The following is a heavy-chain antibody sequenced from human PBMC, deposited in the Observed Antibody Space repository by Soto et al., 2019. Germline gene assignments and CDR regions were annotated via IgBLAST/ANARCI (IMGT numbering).Heavy chain of an antibody. J-gene: IGHJ3*02. Sequence: ASVKVSCKVSGYTLTELSMHWVRQAPGKGLEWMGGFDPEDGETIYAQKFQGRVTMTEDTSTDTAYMELSSLRSEDTAVYYYATGGYGDRREHAFDIWGQGTMVTVSS. CDR2: FDPEDGET. D-gene: IGHD4-17*01. CDR1: GYTLTELS. V-gene: IGHV1-24*01. CDR3: ATGGYGDRREHAFDI.